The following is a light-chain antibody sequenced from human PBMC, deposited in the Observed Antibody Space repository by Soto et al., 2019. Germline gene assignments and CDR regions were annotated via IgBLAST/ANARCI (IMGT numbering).Light chain of an antibody. CDR3: SSNTSSSTPINVV. CDR1: SSDVGGYNY. J-gene: IGLJ2*01. CDR2: DVS. V-gene: IGLV2-14*01. Sequence: QSVLTQPASVCGSPGQSSTISCTGTSSDVGGYNYVSWYQQHPGKAPKLMIYDVSNRPSGVSNRFSGSKSCIRPYLTNSGLQAAAEATYYCSSNTSSSTPINVVFGAGTEPTV.